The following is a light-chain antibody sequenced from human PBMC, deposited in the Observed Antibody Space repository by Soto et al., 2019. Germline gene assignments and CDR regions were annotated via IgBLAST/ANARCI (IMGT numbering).Light chain of an antibody. CDR1: SSDVGDYNY. J-gene: IGLJ2*01. CDR2: DVS. V-gene: IGLV2-14*01. Sequence: QSVPTQPASVSGSPGQSITISCTGTSSDVGDYNYVSWYQQHPGKAPKLMIYDVSNRPSGVSNRFSGSKSGNTASLTVSGLQAEDEADYYCSSYTSSSTLVFGGGT. CDR3: SSYTSSSTLV.